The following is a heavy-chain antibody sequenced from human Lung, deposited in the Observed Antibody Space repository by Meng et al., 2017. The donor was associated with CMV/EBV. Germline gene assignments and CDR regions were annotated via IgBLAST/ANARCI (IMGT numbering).Heavy chain of an antibody. D-gene: IGHD2-2*01. V-gene: IGHV1-2*02. CDR1: GYTFTAYY. J-gene: IGHJ4*02. CDR2: INPNSGGT. Sequence: SVXVSXXASGYTFTAYYMHWVRQAPGQGLEWMGWINPNSGGTNYAQMFQGRVTMTRDTSISPAYMELSRLRSDETAVYYCARADCSSNNCYAPESGPFDYWGQGTLVXVSS. CDR3: ARADCSSNNCYAPESGPFDY.